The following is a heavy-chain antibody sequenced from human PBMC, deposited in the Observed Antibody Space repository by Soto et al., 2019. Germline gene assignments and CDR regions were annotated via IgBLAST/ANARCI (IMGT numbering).Heavy chain of an antibody. Sequence: PSQTLSLTCVISGDSVSSNSAAWNWIRQSPSRGLEWLGRTYYRSKWYNDYAVSVKSRITINPDTSKNQFSLQLNSVTPEDTAVYYCARGESDSYGYLDWFDPWRQGTLVTVSS. J-gene: IGHJ5*02. D-gene: IGHD5-18*01. V-gene: IGHV6-1*01. CDR3: ARGESDSYGYLDWFDP. CDR2: TYYRSKWYN. CDR1: GDSVSSNSAA.